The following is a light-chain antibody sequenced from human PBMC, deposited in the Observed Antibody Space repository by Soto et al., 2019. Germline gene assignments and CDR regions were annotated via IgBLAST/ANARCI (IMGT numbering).Light chain of an antibody. CDR2: GIS. J-gene: IGKJ1*01. V-gene: IGKV3-20*01. CDR1: QSVSNSY. CDR3: HQYDKSWT. Sequence: EVVLTQSPGTLSLFPGERATLSCRASQSVSNSYLAWFQQKPGQAPRPLIYGISNRASGIPDRFSGSGSGTDFTLTISRLEPEDFAVYYCHQYDKSWTFRHGTKV.